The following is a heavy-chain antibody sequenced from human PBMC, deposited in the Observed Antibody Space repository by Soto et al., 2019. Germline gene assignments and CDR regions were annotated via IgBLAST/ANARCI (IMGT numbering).Heavy chain of an antibody. J-gene: IGHJ1*01. D-gene: IGHD3-3*01. CDR3: ANSYDFWNGYSSSFLYF. CDR2: VSGSGDST. V-gene: IGHV3-23*01. CDR1: GFSFSNFG. Sequence: EVQMLVSGGGLVQPGGSLRLSCAVSGFSFSNFGMAWVRQAPGKGLEWVASVSGSGDSTNYADAVKGRFTISRDNPTNMLYLQVHSLRAEDTAVYYCANSYDFWNGYSSSFLYFWGQGTLVTVSS.